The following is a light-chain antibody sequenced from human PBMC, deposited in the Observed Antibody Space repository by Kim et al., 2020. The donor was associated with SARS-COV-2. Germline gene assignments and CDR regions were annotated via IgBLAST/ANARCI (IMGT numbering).Light chain of an antibody. CDR3: QQRTNWIT. Sequence: ALSPGDRATISCRASQSVSSYLAWYQQKPGQAPSLLIYDASNRATGIPARFSGSGSGTDFTITISSLEPEDFAVYYCQQRTNWITFGQGTRLEIK. CDR1: QSVSSY. CDR2: DAS. V-gene: IGKV3-11*01. J-gene: IGKJ5*01.